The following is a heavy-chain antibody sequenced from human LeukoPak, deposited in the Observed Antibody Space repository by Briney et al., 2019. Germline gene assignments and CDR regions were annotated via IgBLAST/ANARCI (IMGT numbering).Heavy chain of an antibody. CDR1: GGSSSGYY. V-gene: IGHV4-34*01. Sequence: PSETLSLTCAVYGGSSSGYYWSWIRQPPGKGLEWIGEINHSGSTNYNPSLKSRVTISVDTSKNQFSLRLSSVTAADTAVYYCARGRPKYCSSTSCYRMGGDYYYGMDVWGQGTTVTVSS. CDR3: ARGRPKYCSSTSCYRMGGDYYYGMDV. J-gene: IGHJ6*02. D-gene: IGHD2-2*01. CDR2: INHSGST.